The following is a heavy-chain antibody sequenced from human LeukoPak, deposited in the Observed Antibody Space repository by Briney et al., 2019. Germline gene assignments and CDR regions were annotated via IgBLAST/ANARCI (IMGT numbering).Heavy chain of an antibody. Sequence: ASVKVSCKASGHTFTGYYMHWVRQAPGQRLEWMGWINPNSGGTNYARKFQGRVTMTRDTSISTAYMELSRLRSDDTAVYYCARGSLNYDILTGYSAYDAFDIWGQGTMVTVSS. CDR3: ARGSLNYDILTGYSAYDAFDI. V-gene: IGHV1-2*02. CDR1: GHTFTGYY. CDR2: INPNSGGT. D-gene: IGHD3-9*01. J-gene: IGHJ3*02.